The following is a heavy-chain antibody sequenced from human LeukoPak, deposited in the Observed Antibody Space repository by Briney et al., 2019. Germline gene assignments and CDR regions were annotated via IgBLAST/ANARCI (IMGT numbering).Heavy chain of an antibody. CDR2: MNPNSGNT. D-gene: IGHD1-26*01. Sequence: ASVKVSCKASGYTFTSYYMHWVRQAPGQGLEWMGWMNPNSGNTGYAQKFQGRVTITRNTSISTAYMELSSLRSEDTAVYYCARGGVGATTDYWGQGTLVTVSS. V-gene: IGHV1-8*03. J-gene: IGHJ4*02. CDR1: GYTFTSYY. CDR3: ARGGVGATTDY.